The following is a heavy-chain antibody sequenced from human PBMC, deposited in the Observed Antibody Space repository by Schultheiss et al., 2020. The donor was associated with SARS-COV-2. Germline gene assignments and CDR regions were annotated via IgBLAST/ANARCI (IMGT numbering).Heavy chain of an antibody. CDR1: GFTFSSYE. CDR3: ARERSYFDWLRYNWFDP. J-gene: IGHJ5*02. Sequence: GGSLRLSCAASGFTFSSYEMNWVRQAPGKGLEWVSYISSSGSTIYYADSVKGRFTISRDNAKNSLYLQMNSLRAEDTAVYYCARERSYFDWLRYNWFDPWGQGTLVTVSS. CDR2: ISSSGSTI. V-gene: IGHV3-48*03. D-gene: IGHD3-9*01.